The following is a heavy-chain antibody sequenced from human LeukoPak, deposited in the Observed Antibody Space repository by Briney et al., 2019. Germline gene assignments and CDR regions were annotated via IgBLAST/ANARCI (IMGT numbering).Heavy chain of an antibody. Sequence: GGPLRLSCAASGFTFSSYNMNWVRQAPGKGLEWVSSISSDSSYIYYADSVKGRLTISRDNAKNSLFLQMNSLRAEDTAVYYCARIRGYSYGYIDYWGQGTLVTVSS. CDR3: ARIRGYSYGYIDY. J-gene: IGHJ4*02. V-gene: IGHV3-21*01. CDR2: ISSDSSYI. D-gene: IGHD5-18*01. CDR1: GFTFSSYN.